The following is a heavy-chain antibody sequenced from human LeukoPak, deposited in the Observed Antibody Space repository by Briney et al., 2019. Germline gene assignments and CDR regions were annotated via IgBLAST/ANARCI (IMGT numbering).Heavy chain of an antibody. V-gene: IGHV4-34*01. D-gene: IGHD5-18*01. J-gene: IGHJ4*02. CDR3: ARGPVDTAMDQTIHDY. CDR2: INHSGST. Sequence: PSETLSLTCAVYGGSFSGYYWSWIRRPPGKGLEWIGEINHSGSTNYNPSLKSRVTISVDTSKNQFSLKLSSVTAADTAVYYCARGPVDTAMDQTIHDYWGQGTLVTVSS. CDR1: GGSFSGYY.